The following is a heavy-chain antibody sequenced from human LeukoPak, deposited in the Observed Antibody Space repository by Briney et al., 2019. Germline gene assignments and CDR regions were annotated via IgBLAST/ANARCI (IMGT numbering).Heavy chain of an antibody. CDR1: GYTFTGYY. D-gene: IGHD3-3*01. CDR3: ARGSRPGVVNHDAFDI. Sequence: ASLKVSCKVSGYTFTGYYTHWVRQAPGQGLEWMGWINPNSGGTNYAQKFQGRVTMTRDTSISTAYMELSSLRSDDTAVYYCARGSRPGVVNHDAFDIWGQGTMVTVSS. J-gene: IGHJ3*02. V-gene: IGHV1-2*02. CDR2: INPNSGGT.